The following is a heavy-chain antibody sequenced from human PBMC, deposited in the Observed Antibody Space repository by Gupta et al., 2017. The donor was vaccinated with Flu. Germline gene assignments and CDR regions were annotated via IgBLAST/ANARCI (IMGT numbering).Heavy chain of an antibody. CDR2: IIPYFSTA. J-gene: IGHJ6*02. D-gene: IGHD2-8*01. Sequence: QVQLVQSGAEVKKAGSSVKVSCKASGGTFSDYVISWVRQAPGQGLEWMGGIIPYFSTANYEQKFQGRVTITADESTSTADMELNSLRSEEKAVYYCARQMVSATVYFYYGMDVWCQGTTVTVSS. CDR1: GGTFSDYV. V-gene: IGHV1-69*01. CDR3: ARQMVSATVYFYYGMDV.